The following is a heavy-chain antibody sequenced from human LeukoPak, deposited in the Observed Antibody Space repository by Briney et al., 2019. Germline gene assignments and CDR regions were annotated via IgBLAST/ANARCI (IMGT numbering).Heavy chain of an antibody. CDR3: ATDRRPYSYFFDH. Sequence: GGSLRLSCAASGFTVSSYFVSWVRQAPGKGLEWVSLTYSGGTTDYADSVKGRFTISRDNAKKSLYLQMNSLRDEDTAVYYCATDRRPYSYFFDHWGQGTLVTVSS. D-gene: IGHD2-15*01. V-gene: IGHV3-53*01. CDR2: TYSGGTT. CDR1: GFTVSSYF. J-gene: IGHJ4*02.